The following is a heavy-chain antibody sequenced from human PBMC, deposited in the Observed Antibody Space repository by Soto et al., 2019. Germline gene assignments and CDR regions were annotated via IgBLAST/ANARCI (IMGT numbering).Heavy chain of an antibody. CDR1: GYTFTSYY. CDR2: INPSGGST. Sequence: ASVKVSCKAYGYTFTSYYMHWVRQAPGQGLEWMGIINPSGGSTSYAQKFQGRVTMTRDTSTSTVYMELSSLRSEDTAVYYCARGDTGRTYYDFWSGYSDVSNWFDPWGQGTLVTVSS. D-gene: IGHD3-3*01. V-gene: IGHV1-46*01. CDR3: ARGDTGRTYYDFWSGYSDVSNWFDP. J-gene: IGHJ5*02.